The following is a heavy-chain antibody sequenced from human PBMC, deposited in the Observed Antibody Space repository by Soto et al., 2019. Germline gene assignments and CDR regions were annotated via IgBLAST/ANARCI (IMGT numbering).Heavy chain of an antibody. CDR2: INHSGST. V-gene: IGHV4-34*01. CDR1: GGSFSGYC. Sequence: ASETLSLTCAGYGGSFSGYCWSWIRHPPGKGLEWIGEINHSGSTNYNPSLKSRVTISVDTSKNQFSLKLSSVTAADTAVYYCARGVYYDFWSGYPHYYYYYMDVWGKGTTVT. J-gene: IGHJ6*03. D-gene: IGHD3-3*01. CDR3: ARGVYYDFWSGYPHYYYYYMDV.